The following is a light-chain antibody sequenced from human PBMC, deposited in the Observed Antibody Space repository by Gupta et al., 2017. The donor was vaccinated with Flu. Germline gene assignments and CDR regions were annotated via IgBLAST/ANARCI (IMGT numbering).Light chain of an antibody. V-gene: IGKV1-9*01. CDR3: QQVNSLPLT. J-gene: IGKJ4*01. CDR2: AAS. Sequence: DIHLTQSPSFLSASVGDRVNITCRARQGISTYLAWCHQKPGKAPKLLIYAASTLQGGVPPRFSGSGYGREFTLTISSLQPEDFGTYYCQQVNSLPLTFGGGTKIEIK. CDR1: QGISTY.